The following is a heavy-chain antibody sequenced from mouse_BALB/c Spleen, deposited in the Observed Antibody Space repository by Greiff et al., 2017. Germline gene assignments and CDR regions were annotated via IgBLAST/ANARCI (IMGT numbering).Heavy chain of an antibody. D-gene: IGHD2-1*01. Sequence: EVQGVESGGGLVQPGGSMKLSCVASGSTFSNYWMNWVRQSPEKGLEWVAEIRSKANNHATYYAESVKGRFTISRDDSKSSVYLQMNSLRAEDTGIYYCTRSYGNYLPYWGQGTLVTVSA. J-gene: IGHJ3*01. V-gene: IGHV6-6*01. CDR2: IRSKANNHAT. CDR3: TRSYGNYLPY. CDR1: GSTFSNYW.